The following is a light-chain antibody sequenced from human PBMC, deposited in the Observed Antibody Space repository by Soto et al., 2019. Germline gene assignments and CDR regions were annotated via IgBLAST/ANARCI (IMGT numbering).Light chain of an antibody. CDR2: GAS. V-gene: IGKV3D-20*01. Sequence: EIVLTQSPATLSLSPGERATLSCGASQSIRSNSLAWYQQKPGLAPRLLIYGASSRATGIPDRFSGSGSGTDFTLTISRLEPEDFAVYYCQQYGSSLLTFGGGSKVEIK. CDR3: QQYGSSLLT. J-gene: IGKJ4*01. CDR1: QSIRSNS.